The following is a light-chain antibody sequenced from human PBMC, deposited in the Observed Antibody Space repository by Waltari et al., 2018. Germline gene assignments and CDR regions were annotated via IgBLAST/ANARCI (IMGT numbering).Light chain of an antibody. J-gene: IGKJ1*01. Sequence: ETVMKQSPVTLSVSPGERAILSCRASQSVATKLAWYQQKPGKAPSLLIYGASTRATGIPARFSGSGSGKEFTLTISSLQSEDFAVYYCLQYHTWVRTFGQGTKVEIK. CDR1: QSVATK. V-gene: IGKV3-15*01. CDR3: LQYHTWVRT. CDR2: GAS.